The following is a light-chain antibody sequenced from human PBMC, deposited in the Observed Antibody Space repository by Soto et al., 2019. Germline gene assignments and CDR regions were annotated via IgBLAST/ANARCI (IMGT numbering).Light chain of an antibody. CDR3: QQYNNWVI. CDR2: GAS. CDR1: QSISSN. Sequence: EIVMTQSPATLSVSPGERATLSCRASQSISSNLAWYQQKPGQAPRLLIYGASTRATGIPARFSGSGSGTDFTLTISGLQSEDFAVYYCQQYNNWVIFGGGTQVEIK. V-gene: IGKV3-15*01. J-gene: IGKJ4*01.